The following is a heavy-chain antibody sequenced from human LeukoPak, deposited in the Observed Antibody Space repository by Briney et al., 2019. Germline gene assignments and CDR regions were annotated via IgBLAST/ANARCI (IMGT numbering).Heavy chain of an antibody. J-gene: IGHJ4*02. CDR2: IRSDGGNT. CDR1: GFIFNTYA. D-gene: IGHD6-13*01. V-gene: IGHV3-23*01. CDR3: AKWSSSSWYDY. Sequence: GGSLRLSCAASGFIFNTYAMTWVRQAPGKGLEWISAIRSDGGNTHYADSVKGRFTISRDNSKNTLYLQMNSLRAEDTAIYYCAKWSSSSWYDYWGQGTLVTVSS.